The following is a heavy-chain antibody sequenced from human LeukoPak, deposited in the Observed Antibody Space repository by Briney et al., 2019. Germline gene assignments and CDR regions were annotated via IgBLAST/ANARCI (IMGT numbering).Heavy chain of an antibody. CDR3: ARHGSSGRAFDI. J-gene: IGHJ3*02. Sequence: PSGALSLTCNVSGAPISSYYWSWIRQPPGKGLEWIGYIHDTGDTNYYPSLRSRVTISADTSKNQLSLKLTSVTAADTAVYYCARHGSSGRAFDIWGQGTMVTSST. V-gene: IGHV4-59*08. CDR1: GAPISSYY. CDR2: IHDTGDT. D-gene: IGHD1-26*01.